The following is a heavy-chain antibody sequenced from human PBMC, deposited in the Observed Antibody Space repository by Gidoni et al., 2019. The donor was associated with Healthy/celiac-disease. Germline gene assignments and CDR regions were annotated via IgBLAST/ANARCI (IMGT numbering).Heavy chain of an antibody. CDR3: ARDGSTGYSSSPDY. D-gene: IGHD6-13*01. CDR2: IYTSGST. Sequence: QVPLQESGPGLVKPSQTPSLTRTVSGGSISSVSYYWRWIRQPAGKGLEWIGRIYTSGSTNYNPSLKSRVTISVDTSKNQFSLKLSSVTAADTAVYYCARDGSTGYSSSPDYWGQGTLVTVSS. J-gene: IGHJ4*02. CDR1: GGSISSVSYY. V-gene: IGHV4-61*02.